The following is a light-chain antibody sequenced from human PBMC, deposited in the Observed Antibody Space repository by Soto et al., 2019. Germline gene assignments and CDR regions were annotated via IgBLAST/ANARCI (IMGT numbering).Light chain of an antibody. CDR1: QSFSSY. CDR3: QQRSNWPVT. CDR2: DAS. J-gene: IGKJ1*01. V-gene: IGKV3-11*01. Sequence: EIVLTQSPGTLSLSPGERATLSCRASQSFSSYLAWYQQKPGQAPRLLIYDASTRATGISARFSGSGSGTDFTLTISSLEPEDFAVYYCQQRSNWPVTFGQGTKVDIK.